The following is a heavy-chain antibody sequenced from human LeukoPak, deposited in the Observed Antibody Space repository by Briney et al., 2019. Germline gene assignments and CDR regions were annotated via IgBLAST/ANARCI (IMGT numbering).Heavy chain of an antibody. J-gene: IGHJ3*02. D-gene: IGHD2-15*01. V-gene: IGHV4-59*01. CDR2: IYYSGST. Sequence: SETLSLTCAVYGGSFSGYYWSWIRQPPGKGLEWIGYIYYSGSTNYNPSLKSRVTISVDTSKNQFSLKLSSVTAADTAVYYCARVSPLLGYCSGGSCSGAFDIWGQGTMVTVSS. CDR3: ARVSPLLGYCSGGSCSGAFDI. CDR1: GGSFSGYY.